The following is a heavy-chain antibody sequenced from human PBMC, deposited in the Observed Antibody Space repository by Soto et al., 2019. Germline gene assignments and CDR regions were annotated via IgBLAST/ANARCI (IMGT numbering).Heavy chain of an antibody. J-gene: IGHJ5*02. CDR3: ARVAMVRGVIIPGLNWFDP. CDR2: IYYSGST. CDR1: GGSISSGGYY. Sequence: QVQLQESGPGLVKPSQTLSLTCTVSGGSISSGGYYWSWIRQHPGKGLEWIGYIYYSGSTYYNPSLKSRVTISVDTSKNQFSLKLSAVTAADTAVYYCARVAMVRGVIIPGLNWFDPWGQGTLVTVSS. D-gene: IGHD3-10*01. V-gene: IGHV4-31*03.